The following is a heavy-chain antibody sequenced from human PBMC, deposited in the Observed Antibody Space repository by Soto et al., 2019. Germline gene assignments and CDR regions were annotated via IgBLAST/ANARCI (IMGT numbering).Heavy chain of an antibody. CDR2: IWDDGNLK. J-gene: IGHJ6*02. D-gene: IGHD2-21*01. V-gene: IGHV3-33*03. Sequence: QVQLVESGGGVVQSGGSLRLSCVASGFGFSSYGMHWVRQAPGKGLEWVAVIWDDGNLKYYGDSVKDRFTISRDNSKNTLYLQLNSLRVEDTAVYYCARRCGEASGCYFQYGMDFWGQGTTVIVSS. CDR3: ARRCGEASGCYFQYGMDF. CDR1: GFGFSSYG.